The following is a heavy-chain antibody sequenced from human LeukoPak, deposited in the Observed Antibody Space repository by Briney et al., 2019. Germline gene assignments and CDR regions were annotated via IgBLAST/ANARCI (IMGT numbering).Heavy chain of an antibody. Sequence: ASLKVSCKASGYTFTSYSISWVRQTPGQGLEWMGWISAHNGNTLYAQKVKGRVTMTTDTSTSTAYMELRSLKSDDTAVYYCARASYCSGGSCYSDYWGQGTLVTVSS. J-gene: IGHJ4*02. D-gene: IGHD2-15*01. CDR1: GYTFTSYS. V-gene: IGHV1-18*01. CDR2: ISAHNGNT. CDR3: ARASYCSGGSCYSDY.